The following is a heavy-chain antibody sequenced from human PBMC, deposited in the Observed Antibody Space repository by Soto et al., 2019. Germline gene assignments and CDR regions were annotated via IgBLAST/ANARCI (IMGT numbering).Heavy chain of an antibody. CDR3: ARQTTYSSSWFDN. Sequence: PSETLSLICSVSGGSIINYYWTWIRQPAGKGLEWVGRIYSSGSTSYNPSLKSRLSMSVHTSKNQFTLKLTSVTAADTALYYCARQTTYSSSWFDNWGHGTLVTVSS. CDR1: GGSIINYY. CDR2: IYSSGST. D-gene: IGHD6-19*01. V-gene: IGHV4-4*07. J-gene: IGHJ5*01.